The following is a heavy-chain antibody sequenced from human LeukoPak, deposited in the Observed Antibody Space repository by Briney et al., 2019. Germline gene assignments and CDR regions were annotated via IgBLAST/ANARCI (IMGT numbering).Heavy chain of an antibody. D-gene: IGHD6-6*01. CDR3: ARDVGARLPGY. V-gene: IGHV4-59*12. CDR1: GVSISNYY. J-gene: IGHJ4*02. Sequence: SETLSLTCTVSGVSISNYYWSWIRQPPGKGLEWIGYIYYSGSTNYNPSLKSRVTISVDTSKNQFSLKLSPVTAADTAVYYCARDVGARLPGYWGQGTLVTVSS. CDR2: IYYSGST.